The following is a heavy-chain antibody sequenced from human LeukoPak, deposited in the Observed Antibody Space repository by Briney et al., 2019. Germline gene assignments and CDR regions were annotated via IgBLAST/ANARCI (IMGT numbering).Heavy chain of an antibody. CDR3: ARGFGAGNYYYGWFDP. CDR1: CASLSSGDYH. CDR2: IHDSGST. D-gene: IGHD3-10*01. J-gene: IGHJ5*02. Sequence: SETLSLTCTVSCASLSSGDYHWNWIRQPPGKGLEWIGFIHDSGSTYYNPSLKSRVSISRDMSKNQLSLMLSSVTAADTAVYYCARGFGAGNYYYGWFDPWGQGTLVSVSS. V-gene: IGHV4-30-4*01.